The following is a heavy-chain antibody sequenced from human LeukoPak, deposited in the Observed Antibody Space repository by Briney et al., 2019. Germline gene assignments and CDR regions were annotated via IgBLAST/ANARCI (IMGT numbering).Heavy chain of an antibody. V-gene: IGHV3-7*01. CDR2: INQDGSEK. CDR3: ARVWVGWNGRDY. CDR1: GFTFSRHW. Sequence: HAGGSLRLSCAASGFTFSRHWMSWVRQAPGKGLEWVANINQDGSEKYYVDSVKGRFTISRDNAKTSLYLQMNSLRAEDTAFYYCARVWVGWNGRDYWGQGTLVTVSS. D-gene: IGHD1-1*01. J-gene: IGHJ4*02.